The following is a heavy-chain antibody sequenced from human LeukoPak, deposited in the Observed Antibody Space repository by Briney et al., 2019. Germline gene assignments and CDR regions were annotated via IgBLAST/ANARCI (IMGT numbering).Heavy chain of an antibody. V-gene: IGHV4-30-4*08. CDR1: GGSISSSSYY. J-gene: IGHJ4*02. CDR3: ARNLRFLEWFFDY. D-gene: IGHD3-3*01. CDR2: IYYSGST. Sequence: SETLSLTCTVSGGSISSSSYYWSWIRQPPGKGLEWIGYIYYSGSTYYNPSLKSRVTISVDTSKNQFSLKLSSVTAADTAVYYCARNLRFLEWFFDYWGQGTLVTVSS.